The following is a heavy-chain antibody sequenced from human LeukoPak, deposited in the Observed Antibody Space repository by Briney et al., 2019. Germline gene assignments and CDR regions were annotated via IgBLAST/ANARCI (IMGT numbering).Heavy chain of an antibody. V-gene: IGHV4-4*07. Sequence: PSETLSLTCTVSGGSISSYYWSWIRQPAGKGLEWIGRIYTSGSTNFNPSLKSRVTMSVDTSKNQFSLKLSSVTAADTAAYYCAREGIVGATRPFDYWGQGTLVTVSS. CDR2: IYTSGST. CDR3: AREGIVGATRPFDY. D-gene: IGHD1-26*01. J-gene: IGHJ4*02. CDR1: GGSISSYY.